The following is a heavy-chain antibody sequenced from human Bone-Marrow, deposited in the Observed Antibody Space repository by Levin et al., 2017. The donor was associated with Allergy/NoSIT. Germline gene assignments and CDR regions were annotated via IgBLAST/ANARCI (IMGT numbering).Heavy chain of an antibody. D-gene: IGHD6-19*01. CDR3: ARAGAVGVVDY. Sequence: QAGGSLRLSCAASGFTFSTYWMSWVRQAPGKGLEWVANINEDGGAKYHVDSVEGRFIISRDNAKNTLFLQMNSLRAEDTAVYYCARAGAVGVVDYWGQGILVIVSS. CDR2: INEDGGAK. CDR1: GFTFSTYW. V-gene: IGHV3-7*01. J-gene: IGHJ4*02.